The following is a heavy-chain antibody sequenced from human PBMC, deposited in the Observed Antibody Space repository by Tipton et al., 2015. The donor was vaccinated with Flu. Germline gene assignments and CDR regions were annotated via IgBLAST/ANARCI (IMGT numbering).Heavy chain of an antibody. CDR3: AKLKIVDI. CDR1: GGSISGSDYY. D-gene: IGHD2-15*01. J-gene: IGHJ3*02. Sequence: TLSLTCTVSGGSISGSDYYWAWIRQSPGKGLEWIGSIYYTDITYYNPSLESRVTMSVDTSQNQFSLKLSSVTAADTAIYYCAKLKIVDIWGQGTMVTVSS. CDR2: IYYTDIT. V-gene: IGHV4-39*01.